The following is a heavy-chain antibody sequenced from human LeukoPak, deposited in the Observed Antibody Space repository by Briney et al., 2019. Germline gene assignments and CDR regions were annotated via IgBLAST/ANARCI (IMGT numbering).Heavy chain of an antibody. J-gene: IGHJ4*02. V-gene: IGHV4-4*07. CDR2: IYTSGST. D-gene: IGHD2-8*01. CDR1: GGSISSYY. CDR3: ARGVAGYCTNGVCPYFDY. Sequence: PSETLSLTCTVSGGSISSYYWSWIRQPAGKGLEWIGCIYTSGSTNYNPSLKSRVTISVDTSKNQFSLKLSSVTAADTAVYYCARGVAGYCTNGVCPYFDYWGQGTLVTVSS.